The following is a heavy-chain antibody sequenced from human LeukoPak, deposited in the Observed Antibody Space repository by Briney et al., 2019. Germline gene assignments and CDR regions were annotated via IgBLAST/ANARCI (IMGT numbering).Heavy chain of an antibody. CDR3: ARSGRGAYFDY. CDR2: IYSDNT. J-gene: IGHJ4*02. Sequence: GGSLRLSCTVSGFTVSSNSMSWVRQAPGKGLEWVSFIYSDNTHYSDSVKGRFTISRDNSKNTLYLQMNSLRAEDTAVYYCARSGRGAYFDYWGQGTLVTVSS. CDR1: GFTVSSNS. V-gene: IGHV3-53*01. D-gene: IGHD1-14*01.